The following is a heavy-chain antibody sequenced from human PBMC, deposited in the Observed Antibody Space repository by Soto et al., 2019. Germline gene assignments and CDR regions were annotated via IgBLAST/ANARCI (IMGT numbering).Heavy chain of an antibody. J-gene: IGHJ3*02. V-gene: IGHV1-18*01. CDR1: GYTFTSYG. Sequence: GASVKVSCKASGYTFTSYGISWVRQAPGQGLEWMGWISAYNGNTNFAQKLQGRVTMTTDTSTRTAYMELRSLRSDDTAVYYCARDNIPIYSSSWYPGFVAFDIWGQGTMVTVPS. CDR2: ISAYNGNT. D-gene: IGHD6-13*01. CDR3: ARDNIPIYSSSWYPGFVAFDI.